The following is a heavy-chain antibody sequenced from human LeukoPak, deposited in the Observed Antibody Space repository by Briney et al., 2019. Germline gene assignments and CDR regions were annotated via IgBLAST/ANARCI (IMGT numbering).Heavy chain of an antibody. CDR3: AKDVADSSSWYDYYYGMDV. CDR2: ISWNSGSI. CDR1: GFTFDDYA. J-gene: IGHJ6*02. Sequence: PGGSLRLSCAASGFTFDDYAMHWVRQAPGKGLEWVSGISWNSGSIGYADSVKGRFTISRDNAKNSLYLQMNSLRAEDTALYYCAKDVADSSSWYDYYYGMDVWGQGTTVTVSS. V-gene: IGHV3-9*01. D-gene: IGHD6-13*01.